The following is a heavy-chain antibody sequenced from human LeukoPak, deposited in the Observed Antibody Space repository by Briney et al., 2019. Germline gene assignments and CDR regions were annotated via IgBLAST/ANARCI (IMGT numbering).Heavy chain of an antibody. V-gene: IGHV3-74*01. J-gene: IGHJ6*02. CDR2: IKTDGTIT. CDR1: GFTLSNYW. CDR3: VRVEIGTYHGMDV. D-gene: IGHD2-2*01. Sequence: GGSLRLSCAASGFTLSNYWMHWVRQAPGEGLVWVSRIKTDGTITNYADSVKGRFTISRDNAKNTLYLQMNSLRVEDTAVYYCVRVEIGTYHGMDVWGRGTTVTVSS.